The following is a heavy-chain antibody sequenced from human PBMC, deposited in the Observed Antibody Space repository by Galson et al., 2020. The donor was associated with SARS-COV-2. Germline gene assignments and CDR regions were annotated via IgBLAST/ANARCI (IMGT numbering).Heavy chain of an antibody. V-gene: IGHV4-59*08. CDR1: IGSMTSHY. CDR3: AKLAEGRRSSEDY. Sequence: ETSETLYLTCAVSIGSMTSHYWSWIRQAPGKGLEWIGYISYDGSTTYNPSLKSRVTISIDTSKNQFSLRLTSVTAADTALYYCAKLAEGRRSSEDYWGQGTRVTVSS. D-gene: IGHD1-26*01. CDR2: ISYDGST. J-gene: IGHJ4*02.